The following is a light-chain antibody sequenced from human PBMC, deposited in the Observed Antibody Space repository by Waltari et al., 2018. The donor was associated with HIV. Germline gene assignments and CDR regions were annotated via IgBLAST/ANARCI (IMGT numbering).Light chain of an antibody. Sequence: QSALTQPPSASGSPGQSVTISCPGTSSDVGASNYASWYQQHPGKAPKLMIYEVNKRPSGVPDRFSGSKSGNTASLSVSGLQAEDEADYYCSSYAGSNTVVFGGGTKLTVL. J-gene: IGLJ2*01. V-gene: IGLV2-8*01. CDR1: SSDVGASNY. CDR2: EVN. CDR3: SSYAGSNTVV.